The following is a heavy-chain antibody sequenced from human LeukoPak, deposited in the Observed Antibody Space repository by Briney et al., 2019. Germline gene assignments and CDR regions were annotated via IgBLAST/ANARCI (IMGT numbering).Heavy chain of an antibody. V-gene: IGHV4-39*01. CDR3: AVAGARYSDTVGLYAFDF. CDR2: IYYGGRP. CDR1: GASTSSASYF. J-gene: IGHJ3*01. Sequence: SSETLSLTCTVSGASTSSASYFWGWIRQPPGKGLEWIGTIYYGGRPYFNPSLNSRVTISVDASKNQFSLKLNSVTAADTAVYYCAVAGARYSDTVGLYAFDFWGRGTMVTVSS. D-gene: IGHD2-8*02.